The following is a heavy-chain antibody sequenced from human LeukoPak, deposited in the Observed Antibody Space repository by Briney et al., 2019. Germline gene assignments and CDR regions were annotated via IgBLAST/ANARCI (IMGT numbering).Heavy chain of an antibody. D-gene: IGHD3-10*01. J-gene: IGHJ4*02. CDR2: ISSSGSTI. CDR1: GFTFSSYG. CDR3: AREDSMVRGVIGY. V-gene: IGHV3-48*04. Sequence: PGGTLRLSCAASGFTFSSYGMSWVRQAPGKGLEWVSYISSSGSTIYYADSVKGRFTISRDNAKNSLYLQMNSLRAEDTAVYYCAREDSMVRGVIGYWGQGTLVTVSS.